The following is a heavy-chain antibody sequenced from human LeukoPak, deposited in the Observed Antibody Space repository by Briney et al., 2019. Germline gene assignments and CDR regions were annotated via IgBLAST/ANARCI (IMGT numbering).Heavy chain of an antibody. CDR1: GYTLTELS. Sequence: AASVKVSCKVSGYTLTELSMHWVRQAPGKGLEWMGGFDPEDGETIYAQKFQGRVTMTEDTSTDTAYMELSSLRSEDTAGYYCATMESSGYLPAYWGQGTLVSVSS. D-gene: IGHD3-22*01. CDR3: ATMESSGYLPAY. V-gene: IGHV1-24*01. J-gene: IGHJ4*02. CDR2: FDPEDGET.